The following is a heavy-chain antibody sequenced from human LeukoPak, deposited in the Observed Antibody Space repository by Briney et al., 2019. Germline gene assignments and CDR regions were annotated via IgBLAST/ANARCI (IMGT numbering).Heavy chain of an antibody. CDR2: ISSSSSYI. V-gene: IGHV3-21*01. J-gene: IGHJ6*02. CDR3: AREDIVVVVAAPGGMDV. Sequence: PGGPLRLSCAASGFTFSSYSMNWVRQAPGKGLEWVSSISSSSSYIYYADSVKGRFTISRDNAKNSLYLQMNSLRAEDTAVYYCAREDIVVVVAAPGGMDVWGQGTTVTVSS. CDR1: GFTFSSYS. D-gene: IGHD2-15*01.